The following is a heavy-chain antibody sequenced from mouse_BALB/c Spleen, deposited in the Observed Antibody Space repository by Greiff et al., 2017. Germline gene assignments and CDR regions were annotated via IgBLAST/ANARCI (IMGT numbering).Heavy chain of an antibody. D-gene: IGHD2-3*01. CDR3: ARYYDGYYLDY. CDR2: ISSGSSTI. J-gene: IGHJ2*01. CDR1: GFTFSSFG. V-gene: IGHV5-17*02. Sequence: EVKVVESGGGLVQPGGSRKLSCAASGFTFSSFGMHWVRQAPEKGLEWVAYISSGSSTIYYADTVKGRFTISRDNPKNTLFLQMTSLRSEDTAMYYCARYYDGYYLDYWGQGTTLTVSS.